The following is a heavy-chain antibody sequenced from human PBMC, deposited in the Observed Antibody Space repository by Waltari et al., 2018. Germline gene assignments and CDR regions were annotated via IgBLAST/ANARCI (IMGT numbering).Heavy chain of an antibody. Sequence: QLQLQESGPGLVKPSATLSPTCTVSGGSISSSSSYWGWIRQPPGKGLEWIGSIYYSGSTYYNPSLKSRVTISVDTSKNQFSLKLSSVTAADTAVYYCARHGYCSGGSCYSRNWFDPWGQGTLVTVSS. D-gene: IGHD2-15*01. CDR1: GGSISSSSSY. CDR3: ARHGYCSGGSCYSRNWFDP. CDR2: IYYSGST. V-gene: IGHV4-39*07. J-gene: IGHJ5*02.